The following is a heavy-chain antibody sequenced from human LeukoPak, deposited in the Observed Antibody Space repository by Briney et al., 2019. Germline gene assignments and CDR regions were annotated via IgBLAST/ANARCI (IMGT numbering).Heavy chain of an antibody. CDR2: ISRSGTFI. CDR1: GFIFSDYS. D-gene: IGHD2-15*01. J-gene: IGHJ4*02. V-gene: IGHV3-21*01. CDR3: AREGYCRGGTCNPLGN. Sequence: GGSLRLSCAASGFIFSDYSMNWVRQAPGKGLEWVSSISRSGTFIYYADSVKGRFTISRDNAKNSLYLQMSSLRAEDTAVYYCAREGYCRGGTCNPLGNWGQGTLVTVSS.